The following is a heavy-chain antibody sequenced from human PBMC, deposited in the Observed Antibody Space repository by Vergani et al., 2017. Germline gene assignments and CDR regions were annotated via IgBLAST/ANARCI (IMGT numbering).Heavy chain of an antibody. V-gene: IGHV1-69*01. Sequence: QVKLLQSGAEVKKPGSSVKVSCKASGGTFSSYAISWVRQAPGQGLEWMGEIIPIFGTANYAQQCQGRVTITADESTSTAYMELSSLRAEDTAVYYCARDRQAADSHPDAMDIWGQGTMVTVSS. CDR2: IIPIFGTA. CDR3: ARDRQAADSHPDAMDI. J-gene: IGHJ3*02. CDR1: GGTFSSYA. D-gene: IGHD6-13*01.